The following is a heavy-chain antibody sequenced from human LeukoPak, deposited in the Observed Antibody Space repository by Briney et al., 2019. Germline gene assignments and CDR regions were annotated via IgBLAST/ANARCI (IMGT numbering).Heavy chain of an antibody. Sequence: GGSLRLSCAASGFTFSSYGMSWVRQAPGKGLEWVSAISGSGGSTYYADSVKGRFTISRDNSKNTLYLQMNSLRAEDTAVYYCARDSGNYLDAFDIWGQGTMVTVSS. V-gene: IGHV3-23*01. CDR1: GFTFSSYG. CDR3: ARDSGNYLDAFDI. CDR2: ISGSGGST. J-gene: IGHJ3*02. D-gene: IGHD1-7*01.